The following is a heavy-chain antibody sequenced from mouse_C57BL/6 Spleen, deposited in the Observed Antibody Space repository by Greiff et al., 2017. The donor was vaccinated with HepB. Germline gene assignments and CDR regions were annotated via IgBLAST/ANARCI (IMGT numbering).Heavy chain of an antibody. CDR3: ARGEAISYAY. D-gene: IGHD6-5*01. CDR2: IYPSDSET. V-gene: IGHV1-61*01. CDR1: GYTFTSYW. Sequence: QVQLQQPGAELVRPGSSVKLSCKASGYTFTSYWMDWVKQRPGQGLEWIGNIYPSDSETHYNQKFKDKATLTVDKSSSTAYMQLSSLTSEDSAVYYCARGEAISYAYWGQGTTLTVSS. J-gene: IGHJ2*01.